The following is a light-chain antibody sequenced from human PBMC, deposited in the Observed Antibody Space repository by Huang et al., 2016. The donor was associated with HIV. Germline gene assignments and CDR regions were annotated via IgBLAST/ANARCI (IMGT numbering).Light chain of an antibody. CDR1: QSISSN. Sequence: DIVMTQSPATLSVSPGERATFSCRASQSISSNLAWYRQKPGQAPWRLIYGASTRATGVPARFSGSGSGTEFSLTISSLQSEDFAVYYCQQYNNWPRTFGQGTKVEI. CDR3: QQYNNWPRT. CDR2: GAS. J-gene: IGKJ1*01. V-gene: IGKV3-15*01.